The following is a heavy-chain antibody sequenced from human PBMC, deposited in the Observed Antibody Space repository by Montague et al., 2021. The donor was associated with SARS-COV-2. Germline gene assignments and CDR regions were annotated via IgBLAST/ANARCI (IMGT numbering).Heavy chain of an antibody. Sequence: TLSLTCTVSGGSISSGGYCWNWIRQYPGKGLEWIGYIYNSGTTSYSPSLRSRATISIDTSKNLFSLKLTSVTAADTAVYYCARTVLYSGYDYSWFDPWGQGTPVTGSS. CDR3: ARTVLYSGYDYSWFDP. CDR1: GGSISSGGYC. D-gene: IGHD5-12*01. CDR2: IYNSGTT. J-gene: IGHJ5*02. V-gene: IGHV4-31*03.